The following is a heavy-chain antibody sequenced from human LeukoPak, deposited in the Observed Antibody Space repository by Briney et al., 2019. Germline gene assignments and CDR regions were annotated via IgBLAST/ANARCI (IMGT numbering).Heavy chain of an antibody. D-gene: IGHD2-21*01. V-gene: IGHV3-23*01. CDR2: ISGGGST. CDR3: AKSDLAYCGGDCYSDY. J-gene: IGHJ4*02. Sequence: GGSLRLSCAASGFTFSRYAMTWVRQAPGKGLDWVSGISGGGSTYYADTVKGRFTISRDNSKNTLYLQMNSLRAEDTAVYYCAKSDLAYCGGDCYSDYWGQGTLATVSS. CDR1: GFTFSRYA.